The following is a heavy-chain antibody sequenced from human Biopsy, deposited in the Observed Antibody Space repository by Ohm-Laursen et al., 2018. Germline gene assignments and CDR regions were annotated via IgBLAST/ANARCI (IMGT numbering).Heavy chain of an antibody. D-gene: IGHD4/OR15-4a*01. CDR1: GGSLSGYD. J-gene: IGHJ3*01. Sequence: GTLSLTCAVDGGSLSGYDWTWIRKPPGKGLGWVGDFSHTGTTISNPSLKSRLTISVDKSKNHFPLRLTSVTAADTATYFCARGPYGDNAGAFDAWGQGTVVTVSS. V-gene: IGHV4-34*01. CDR2: FSHTGTT. CDR3: ARGPYGDNAGAFDA.